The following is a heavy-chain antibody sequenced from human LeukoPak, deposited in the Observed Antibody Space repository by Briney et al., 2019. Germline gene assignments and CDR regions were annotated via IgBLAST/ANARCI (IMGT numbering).Heavy chain of an antibody. J-gene: IGHJ4*02. CDR1: GFTFSSYS. CDR3: AKGEWELLAAIDY. Sequence: GGSLRLSCAASGFTFSSYSMNWVRQAPGKGLEWVSYISSSSSTIYYADSVKGRFTISRDNSKNTLYLQMNSLRAEDTAVYYCAKGEWELLAAIDYWGQGTLVTVSS. D-gene: IGHD1-26*01. CDR2: ISSSSSTI. V-gene: IGHV3-48*01.